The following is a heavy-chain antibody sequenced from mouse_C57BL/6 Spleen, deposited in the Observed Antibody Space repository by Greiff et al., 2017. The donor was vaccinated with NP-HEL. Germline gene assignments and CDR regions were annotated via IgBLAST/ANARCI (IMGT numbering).Heavy chain of an antibody. J-gene: IGHJ2*01. V-gene: IGHV1-18*01. Sequence: EVQLQQSGPELVKPGASVKIPCKASGYTFTDYNMDWVKQSHGKSLEWIGDINPNNGGTIYNQKFKGKATLTVDKSSSTAYMELRSLTSEDTAVDYCARRAVVAQYYFDYWGQGTTLTVSS. CDR3: ARRAVVAQYYFDY. CDR1: GYTFTDYN. CDR2: INPNNGGT. D-gene: IGHD1-1*01.